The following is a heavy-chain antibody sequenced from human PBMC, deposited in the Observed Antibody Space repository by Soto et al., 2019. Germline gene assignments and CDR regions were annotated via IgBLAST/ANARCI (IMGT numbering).Heavy chain of an antibody. Sequence: GSLRPSCVASGFSFSMYGMHWVRQAPGKGLEWVAVMSYDGGNEYYADSVRGRFTISRDNSKSTLYLQMNSLRPEDTAVYFCAKVVPGITAPRAALDSWGPGALVTVSS. CDR1: GFSFSMYG. D-gene: IGHD6-13*01. CDR3: AKVVPGITAPRAALDS. J-gene: IGHJ4*02. V-gene: IGHV3-30*18. CDR2: MSYDGGNE.